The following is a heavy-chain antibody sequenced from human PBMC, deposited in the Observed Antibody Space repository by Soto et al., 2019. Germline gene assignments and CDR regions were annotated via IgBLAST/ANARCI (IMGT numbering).Heavy chain of an antibody. CDR3: ASQGGADCTSTSCPPWY. CDR1: GLTFSTYS. J-gene: IGHJ4*02. Sequence: PGGSLRLSCAASGLTFSTYSMYWVRQHPGKGLEWVSSISTRSTYLYYAESVKGRFTISRDNAKNALYLQMNSLRAEDTAVYYCASQGGADCTSTSCPPWYWGQGTLVTVS. V-gene: IGHV3-21*06. CDR2: ISTRSTYL. D-gene: IGHD2-2*01.